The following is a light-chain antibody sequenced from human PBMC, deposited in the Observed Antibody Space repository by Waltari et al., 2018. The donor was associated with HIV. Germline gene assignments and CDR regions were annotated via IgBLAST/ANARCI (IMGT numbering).Light chain of an antibody. V-gene: IGLV3-21*02. CDR3: QVWDSSSDLNVV. CDR2: DAS. CDR1: HIEPKG. Sequence: SYVLTQPPSVSVAPGQTARFSWGGLHIEPKGVHWYQQRPGQAPVVVVYDASDRPSGIPERFSGSNSGNTATLTINRVEAGDEADYYCQVWDSSSDLNVVFGGGTKLTVL. J-gene: IGLJ2*01.